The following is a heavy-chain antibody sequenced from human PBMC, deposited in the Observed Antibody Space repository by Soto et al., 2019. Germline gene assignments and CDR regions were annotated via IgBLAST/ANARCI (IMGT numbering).Heavy chain of an antibody. CDR2: ISYDGSDK. CDR3: ARGVAVANLGHWGY. J-gene: IGHJ4*02. V-gene: IGHV3-30-3*01. D-gene: IGHD6-19*01. Sequence: QVQLVESGGGVVQPGRSLRLSCAASGFTFSSYAIHWVRQAPGKGLEWVAVISYDGSDKYYADSVKGRFTISRDNSKNTLYLQMSSLRAEDTAVYFCARGVAVANLGHWGYWGQGTLVTVSS. CDR1: GFTFSSYA.